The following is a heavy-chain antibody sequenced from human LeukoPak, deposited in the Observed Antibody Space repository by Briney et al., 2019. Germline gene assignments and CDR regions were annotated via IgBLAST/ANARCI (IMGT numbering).Heavy chain of an antibody. Sequence: PGGSLRLSCAASGLIFSNYWMSWFRQAPGKGLEWVANIKQDGSEKYYVDSVKGRFTISRDNAKNSLYLQMNSLRAEDTAVYYCARAPLIVVVVAATHFDYWGQGTLVTVSS. CDR1: GLIFSNYW. D-gene: IGHD2-15*01. V-gene: IGHV3-7*01. CDR2: IKQDGSEK. CDR3: ARAPLIVVVVAATHFDY. J-gene: IGHJ4*02.